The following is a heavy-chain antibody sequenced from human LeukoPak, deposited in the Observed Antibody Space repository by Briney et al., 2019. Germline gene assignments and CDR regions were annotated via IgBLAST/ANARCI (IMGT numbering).Heavy chain of an antibody. CDR3: ARTQTKEYFDY. Sequence: GGSLRLSCAASGFTFSNSAMNWVRQAPGKGLEWVSSINNIASHIYYADSVKGRFTISRDNAKNSLYLQMNSLRAEDTAVYYCARTQTKEYFDYWGQGTLVTVSS. V-gene: IGHV3-21*04. CDR2: INNIASHI. CDR1: GFTFSNSA. D-gene: IGHD1/OR15-1a*01. J-gene: IGHJ4*02.